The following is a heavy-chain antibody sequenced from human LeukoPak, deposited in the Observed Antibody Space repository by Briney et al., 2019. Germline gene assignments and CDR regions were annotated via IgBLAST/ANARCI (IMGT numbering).Heavy chain of an antibody. Sequence: SETLSLTCSVSGGSISPYYWSWMRQPPGKGLEWIGHIYFSGTTNYNPSHKSRVTISVDTSKNQFSLRVSSVTAADTAVYYCARLASDGWKYYYGMDVWGQGTKVTVSS. J-gene: IGHJ6*02. CDR3: ARLASDGWKYYYGMDV. CDR1: GGSISPYY. V-gene: IGHV4-59*01. D-gene: IGHD5-24*01. CDR2: IYFSGTT.